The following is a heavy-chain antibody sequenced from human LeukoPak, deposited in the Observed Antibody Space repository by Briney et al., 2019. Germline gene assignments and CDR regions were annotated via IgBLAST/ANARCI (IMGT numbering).Heavy chain of an antibody. D-gene: IGHD1-26*01. CDR1: GFSFSVYA. CDR2: FGGSGGGP. CDR3: AKARGATVNDPADY. Sequence: TGGSLRLSRAASGFSFSVYAMNWVRQAPGKGLEWVSSFGGSGGGPWHAASVKGRFSISRDNSKNTLYLQMSSLSDEDTALYYCAKARGATVNDPADYWGQGILVTVSS. J-gene: IGHJ4*02. V-gene: IGHV3-23*01.